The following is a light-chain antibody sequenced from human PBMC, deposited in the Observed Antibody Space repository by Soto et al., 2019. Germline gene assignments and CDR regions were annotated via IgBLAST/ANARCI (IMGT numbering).Light chain of an antibody. V-gene: IGKV1-12*01. J-gene: IGKJ4*01. Sequence: DIQMTQSPSSVSASVGDRVTITCRASQDISTWLAWFQQKPGEAPRLLIYTASILHSGVPSRFSGSGSGTDFTLTISSLQPEDFATYYCQQGSSFPLTFGGGTKVDIK. CDR1: QDISTW. CDR3: QQGSSFPLT. CDR2: TAS.